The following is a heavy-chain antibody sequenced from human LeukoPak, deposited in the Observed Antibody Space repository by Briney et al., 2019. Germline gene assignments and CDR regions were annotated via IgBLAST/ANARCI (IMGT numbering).Heavy chain of an antibody. CDR2: IYTSGST. V-gene: IGHV4-4*07. D-gene: IGHD3-9*01. Sequence: SETLSLTCTVSGGYISSYYWSWIRQPAGKGLEWIGRIYTSGSTNYNPSLKSRVTMSVDTSKNQFSLKLSSVTAADTAVYYCARVRYDILTGYYIKDYWGQGTLVTVSS. CDR1: GGYISSYY. J-gene: IGHJ4*02. CDR3: ARVRYDILTGYYIKDY.